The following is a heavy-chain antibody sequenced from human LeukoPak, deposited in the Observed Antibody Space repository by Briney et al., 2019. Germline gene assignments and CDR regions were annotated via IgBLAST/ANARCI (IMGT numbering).Heavy chain of an antibody. CDR2: IYSGGNT. V-gene: IGHV3-53*05. CDR3: ARDRGVTGSNYYYYYMDV. D-gene: IGHD1-20*01. CDR1: GFTVSSNS. Sequence: GGSLRLSCTVSGFTVSSNSMSWVRQAPGKGLEWVSYIYSGGNTHYSDSVQGRFTISRDNSKNTLYLQMNSLRAEDTAVYYCARDRGVTGSNYYYYYMDVWGKGTTVTVSS. J-gene: IGHJ6*03.